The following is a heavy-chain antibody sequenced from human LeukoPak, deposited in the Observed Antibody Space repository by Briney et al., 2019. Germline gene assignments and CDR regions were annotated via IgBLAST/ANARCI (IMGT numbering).Heavy chain of an antibody. CDR2: ISSSGSTI. D-gene: IGHD4-4*01. V-gene: IGHV3-11*01. CDR3: ARELQYGGNSPNPFDY. CDR1: GFTFSDYY. J-gene: IGHJ4*02. Sequence: KPGGSLRLSWAASGFTFSDYYMSWIRQAPGKGLEWVSYISSSGSTIYYADSVKGRFTISRDNAKNSLYLQMNSLRAEDTAVYYCARELQYGGNSPNPFDYWGQGTLVTVSS.